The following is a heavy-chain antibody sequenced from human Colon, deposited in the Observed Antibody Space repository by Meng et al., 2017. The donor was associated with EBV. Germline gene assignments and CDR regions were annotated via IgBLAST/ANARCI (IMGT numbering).Heavy chain of an antibody. J-gene: IGHJ4*02. Sequence: QVHLQESGPGLVDPSGPLSRTCAVSGGSISTSDWWSWVRQPPGKGLEWIGEIYRGGGTNYNPSFKSRVTISVDTSNNHFSLKLSYVTAADTAVYYCARVRVIPAAVGFDYWGQGTLVTVSS. V-gene: IGHV4-4*02. CDR2: IYRGGGT. CDR3: ARVRVIPAAVGFDY. CDR1: GGSISTSDW. D-gene: IGHD2-2*01.